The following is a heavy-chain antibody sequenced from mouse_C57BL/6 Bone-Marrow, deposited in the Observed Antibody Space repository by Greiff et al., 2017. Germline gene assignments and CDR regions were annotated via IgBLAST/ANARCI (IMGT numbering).Heavy chain of an antibody. V-gene: IGHV1-55*01. J-gene: IGHJ1*03. CDR1: GYTFTSYW. CDR3: ARRKRWYFDV. CDR2: LYPGSGST. Sequence: QVQLQQPGAELVRPGASVKMSCKASGYTFTSYWITWVKQRPGQGLEWIGDLYPGSGSTNYNEKFTSKATLTVDTSSSTAYMQLSSLTSEDSAVYYCARRKRWYFDVWGTGTTVTVSS.